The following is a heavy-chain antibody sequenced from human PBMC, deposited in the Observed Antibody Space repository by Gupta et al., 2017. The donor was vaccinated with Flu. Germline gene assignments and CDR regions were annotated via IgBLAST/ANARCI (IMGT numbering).Heavy chain of an antibody. J-gene: IGHJ5*02. CDR2: IYHSGNT. CDR1: GGSISTYY. D-gene: IGHD3-3*01. Sequence: QVQLQESGPGLVRPSATLSLTCSVSGGSISTYYWSWLRQPPGKGLEWIGYIYHSGNTNYKPSLKNRVSISADTSKNQFSLRLTSVTVADTAIYYCARGPTYDSITFDQWGQVTLVAVSS. CDR3: ARGPTYDSITFDQ. V-gene: IGHV4-59*01.